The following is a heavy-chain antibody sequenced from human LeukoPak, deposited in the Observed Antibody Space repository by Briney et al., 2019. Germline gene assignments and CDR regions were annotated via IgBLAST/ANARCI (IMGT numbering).Heavy chain of an antibody. CDR2: TNGATGNT. CDR3: ARSPGGNARTWLDY. D-gene: IGHD4-23*01. V-gene: IGHV1-3*02. CDR1: GYTFTNYA. J-gene: IGHJ4*02. Sequence: WPSVKVSCTASGYTFTNYALHWVRQAPGQRLECMGWTNGATGNTRFSQDFQGRLTITIDTSASIAHMDLSSLRSEDTAVYYCARSPGGNARTWLDYWGQGTLVTVSS.